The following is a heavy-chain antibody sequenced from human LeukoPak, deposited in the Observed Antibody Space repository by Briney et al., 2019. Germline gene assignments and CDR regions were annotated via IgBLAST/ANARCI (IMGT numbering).Heavy chain of an antibody. D-gene: IGHD4-17*01. CDR2: ISGSGGST. CDR1: GFTFNSYA. V-gene: IGHV3-23*01. J-gene: IGHJ4*02. Sequence: QTGGSLRLSCAASGFTFNSYAMSWVRQAPRKGREWVPAISGSGGSTYYADSVKGRFTISRDNSKNTLYLQMNSLRAEDTAVYYCAKDQLTYYGDYVTAYWGQGSLVTVSS. CDR3: AKDQLTYYGDYVTAY.